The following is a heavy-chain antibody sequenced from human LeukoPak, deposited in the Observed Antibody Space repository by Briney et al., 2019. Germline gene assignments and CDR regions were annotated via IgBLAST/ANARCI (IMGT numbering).Heavy chain of an antibody. CDR1: GGSISGYF. V-gene: IGHV4-4*09. CDR2: IYPSGST. CDR3: SIAGY. J-gene: IGHJ4*02. Sequence: SETLSLTCTVSGGSISGYFWSWVQQPPGEGLEWIGYIYPSGSTSYNPSLSGRVTFSIDTSKNQFSLRLSSVTAADTAVYYCSIAGYWGQGILVTVSS.